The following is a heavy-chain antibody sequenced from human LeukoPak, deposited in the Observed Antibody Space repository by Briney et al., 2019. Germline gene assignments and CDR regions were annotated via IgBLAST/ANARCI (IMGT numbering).Heavy chain of an antibody. D-gene: IGHD3-3*01. CDR3: ARERVIMALYYYGMDV. CDR2: INHSGST. CDR1: GGSFSGYY. Sequence: SETLSLTCAVYGGSFSGYYWSWIRQPPGKGLEWIGEINHSGSTNYNPSLKSRVTISVDTSRNQFSLKLSSVTAADTAVYYCARERVIMALYYYGMDVWGQGTTVTVSS. J-gene: IGHJ6*02. V-gene: IGHV4-34*01.